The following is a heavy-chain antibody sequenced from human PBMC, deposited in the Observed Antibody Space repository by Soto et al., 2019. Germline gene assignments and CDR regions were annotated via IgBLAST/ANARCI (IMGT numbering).Heavy chain of an antibody. CDR1: GGSISSYY. CDR2: IYYSGST. J-gene: IGHJ4*02. D-gene: IGHD6-19*01. CDR3: ARGLDSSGWHYYFDY. V-gene: IGHV4-59*01. Sequence: SETLGLTSIFSGGSISSYYWGWIRQPPGKGLEWIGYIYYSGSTNYNPSLKSRVTISVDTSKNQFSLKLSSVTAADTAVYYCARGLDSSGWHYYFDYWGQGTMVTVSS.